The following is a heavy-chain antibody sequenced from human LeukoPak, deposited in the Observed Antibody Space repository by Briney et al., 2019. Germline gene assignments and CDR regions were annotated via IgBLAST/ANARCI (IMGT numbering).Heavy chain of an antibody. CDR3: ARDNDGAAAGSFDY. CDR1: GFTFSSYA. Sequence: GRSLRLSCAASGFTFSSYAMHWVRQAPGKGLEWVAVISYDGSNKYYADSVKGRFTISRDNSKNTLYLQMNSLRAEDTAVYYCARDNDGAAAGSFDYWGQGTLVTVSS. J-gene: IGHJ4*02. CDR2: ISYDGSNK. D-gene: IGHD6-13*01. V-gene: IGHV3-30-3*01.